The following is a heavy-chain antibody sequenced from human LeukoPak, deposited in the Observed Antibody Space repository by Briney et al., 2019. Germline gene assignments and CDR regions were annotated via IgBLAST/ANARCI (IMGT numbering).Heavy chain of an antibody. Sequence: ASVRVSCKASGYTFIGYYMHWVRQAPGQGLERMGRIDPNSGGTNYAQRFQGRVTMTRDTSISTVYMELTRLTSDDTAVYYCARELWFDYWGQGALVTVSS. CDR2: IDPNSGGT. D-gene: IGHD3-16*01. CDR1: GYTFIGYY. J-gene: IGHJ4*02. CDR3: ARELWFDY. V-gene: IGHV1-2*06.